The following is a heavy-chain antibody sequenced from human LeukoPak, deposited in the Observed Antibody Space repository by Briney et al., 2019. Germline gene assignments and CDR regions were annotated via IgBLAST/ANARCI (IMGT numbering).Heavy chain of an antibody. D-gene: IGHD1-26*01. Sequence: GGSLRLSCAASGFTFSSYAMSWVRQAPGKGLEWVSAISGSGGSTYYADSVKGRFSISRDNSKNTLYLQMNSLRAEDTAVYYCAKSIIRGSYRYDAFDIWGQGTMVTVSS. J-gene: IGHJ3*02. CDR2: ISGSGGST. CDR1: GFTFSSYA. V-gene: IGHV3-23*01. CDR3: AKSIIRGSYRYDAFDI.